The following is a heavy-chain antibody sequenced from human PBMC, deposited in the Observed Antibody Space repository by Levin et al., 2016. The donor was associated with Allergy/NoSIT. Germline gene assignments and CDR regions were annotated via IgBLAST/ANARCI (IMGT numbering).Heavy chain of an antibody. CDR2: MNPNSGNT. V-gene: IGHV1-18*01. J-gene: IGHJ4*02. CDR3: AREGGSGSSDY. D-gene: IGHD3-10*01. Sequence: WVRQAPGQGLEWMGWMNPNSGNTNYAQKLQGRVTMTTDTSTSTAYMELRSLRSDDTAVYYCAREGGSGSSDYWGQGTLVTVSS.